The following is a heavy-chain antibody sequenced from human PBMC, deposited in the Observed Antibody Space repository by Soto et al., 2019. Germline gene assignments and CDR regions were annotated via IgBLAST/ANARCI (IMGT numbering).Heavy chain of an antibody. Sequence: GGSLRLSCAASGYKFDHYAMAWVRQAPGKGLEWVSAISSSGGSTYYADSVKGRFTISRDTSKSTLFLQMSSLRAEDTAVYYCAKCSYSSSWYFFDYWGQGTQVTVSS. CDR2: ISSSGGST. CDR3: AKCSYSSSWYFFDY. J-gene: IGHJ4*02. D-gene: IGHD6-13*01. V-gene: IGHV3-23*01. CDR1: GYKFDHYA.